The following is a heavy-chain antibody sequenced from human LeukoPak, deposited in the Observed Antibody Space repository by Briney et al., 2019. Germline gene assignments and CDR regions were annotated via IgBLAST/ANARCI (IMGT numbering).Heavy chain of an antibody. Sequence: GGSLRLSCAASGFTFSVNWMNWVRQTPRQGLEWVAVIWYDGSNKYYADSVKGRFTISRDNSKNTLYLQMNSLRAEDTAVYYCARDREGYYDSSGYYVPGYFDYWGQGTLVTVSS. CDR2: IWYDGSNK. V-gene: IGHV3-33*08. J-gene: IGHJ4*02. CDR3: ARDREGYYDSSGYYVPGYFDY. CDR1: GFTFSVNW. D-gene: IGHD3-22*01.